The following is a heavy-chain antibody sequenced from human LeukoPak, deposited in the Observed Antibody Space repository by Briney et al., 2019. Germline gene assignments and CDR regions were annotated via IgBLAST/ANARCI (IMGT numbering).Heavy chain of an antibody. V-gene: IGHV3-7*01. J-gene: IGHJ4*02. CDR1: GFTFSTYW. Sequence: GGSLRLSCAASGFTFSTYWMSWVRQAPGKGLEWVANIKQDGSEKYYVDSVKGRFTISRGNAKNSLYLQMNSLRAEDTAMYYCARDSAGNDYWGQGTLVTVSS. CDR3: ARDSAGNDY. D-gene: IGHD6-13*01. CDR2: IKQDGSEK.